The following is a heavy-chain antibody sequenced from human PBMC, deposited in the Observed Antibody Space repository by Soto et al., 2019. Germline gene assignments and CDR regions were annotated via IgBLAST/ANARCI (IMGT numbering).Heavy chain of an antibody. CDR2: IPSDGRDV. V-gene: IGHV3-74*01. J-gene: IGHJ4*02. Sequence: TGGSLRLSCEASGFNFRDFWMHWVRQPPGKGPEWVSNIPSDGRDVSYADSVRGRFTISRDDAKNSLYLQMNSLRVEDTAVYYCASAYYYDSSGYSPGGYWGQGTLVTVSS. CDR1: GFNFRDFW. CDR3: ASAYYYDSSGYSPGGY. D-gene: IGHD3-22*01.